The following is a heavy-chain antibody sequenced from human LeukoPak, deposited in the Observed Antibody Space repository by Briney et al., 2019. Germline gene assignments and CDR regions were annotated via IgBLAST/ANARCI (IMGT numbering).Heavy chain of an antibody. CDR3: ARDERVWTGVQH. CDR1: GFTVSSNY. D-gene: IGHD3/OR15-3a*01. Sequence: GGSLRLSCAASGFTVSSNYMTWVRHAPGKGLEWVSVIYNDGSTYYADSVKGRFAISRDNSKNTLILQMNSLRAEDTAVYYCARDERVWTGVQHWGQGTLVTVSS. CDR2: IYNDGST. J-gene: IGHJ1*01. V-gene: IGHV3-66*01.